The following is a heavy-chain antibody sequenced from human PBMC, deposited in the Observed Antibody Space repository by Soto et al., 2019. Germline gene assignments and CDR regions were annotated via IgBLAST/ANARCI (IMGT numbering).Heavy chain of an antibody. CDR3: ARAYAGSGYYLYYFDY. J-gene: IGHJ4*02. CDR2: ISYDGSNK. Sequence: PGGSLRLSCRAFGFTFNTYGMIWVRQAPGKGLEWVAVISYDGSNKYYADSVKGRFTISRDNSKNTLYLQMNSLRAEDTAVYYCARAYAGSGYYLYYFDYWGQGTLVTVSS. CDR1: GFTFNTYG. D-gene: IGHD3-22*01. V-gene: IGHV3-30-3*01.